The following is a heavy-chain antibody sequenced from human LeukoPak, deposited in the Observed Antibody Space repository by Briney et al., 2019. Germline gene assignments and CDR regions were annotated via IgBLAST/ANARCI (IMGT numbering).Heavy chain of an antibody. CDR2: IIPMFGTA. CDR1: GYTFTDYG. D-gene: IGHD2-2*01. V-gene: IGHV1-69*06. CDR3: ASGTTDIVVVPATLRNYYFDY. Sequence: SVKVSCKTSGYTFTDYGISWVRQAPGQGLEWMGGIIPMFGTAKYAQKFQGRVTITADKSTSTAYMELSSLRSEDTAVYYCASGTTDIVVVPATLRNYYFDYWGQGTLVTVSS. J-gene: IGHJ4*02.